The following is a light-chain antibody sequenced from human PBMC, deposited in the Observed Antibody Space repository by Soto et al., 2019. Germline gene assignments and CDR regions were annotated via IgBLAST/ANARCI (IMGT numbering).Light chain of an antibody. Sequence: QSVLTQPRSVSGSPGQSVTISCTGTSSDVGGYNYVSWYQQHPGKAPKLMIYDVTKRPSGVPDRFSGSKSGNTASLTISGLQAEDEADYFSCSYAGSSTFVVFGGGTKLTVL. CDR2: DVT. V-gene: IGLV2-11*01. J-gene: IGLJ2*01. CDR1: SSDVGGYNY. CDR3: CSYAGSSTFVV.